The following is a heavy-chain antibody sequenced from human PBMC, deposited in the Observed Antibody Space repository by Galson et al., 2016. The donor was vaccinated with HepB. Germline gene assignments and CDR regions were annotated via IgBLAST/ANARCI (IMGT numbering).Heavy chain of an antibody. CDR3: ARDRRGTCTGGRCYYYGMDV. CDR2: THYTSKWYS. Sequence: CAISGDSVSNKSATWNWIRQSPSRGLEWLGRTHYTSKWYSDYAESVKSRIIINPDTPKNQFSLQLNSVTPEDTAVYFCARDRRGTCTGGRCYYYGMDVWGQGTTVTVSS. J-gene: IGHJ6*02. D-gene: IGHD2-8*02. V-gene: IGHV6-1*01. CDR1: GDSVSNKSAT.